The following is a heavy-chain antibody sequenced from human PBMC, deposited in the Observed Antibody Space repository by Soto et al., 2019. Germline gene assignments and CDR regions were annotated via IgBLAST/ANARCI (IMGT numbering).Heavy chain of an antibody. D-gene: IGHD2-15*01. CDR3: ERECSGGTGQNCRHFYYGMDV. J-gene: IGHJ6*02. CDR2: IKQDGSEI. V-gene: IGHV3-7*01. CDR1: GFSFSSYW. Sequence: VQLVESGGGLVQPGGSLRLSCAASGFSFSSYWMSWVRQAPGKGLEWMANIKQDGSEIYYVDSVKGRFTISRDNANNSLTLQMSSLSAEDAAVYVCERECSGGTGQNCRHFYYGMDVWGQGTTVTVSS.